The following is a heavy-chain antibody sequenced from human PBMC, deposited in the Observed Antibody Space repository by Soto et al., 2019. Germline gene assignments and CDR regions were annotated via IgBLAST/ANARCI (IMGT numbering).Heavy chain of an antibody. D-gene: IGHD3-3*01. V-gene: IGHV1-69*01. CDR1: GGTFSSYA. Sequence: QVQLVQSGAEVKKPGYSVKVSCKASGGTFSSYAISWVRQVPGQGLEWMGGIIPIFGTANYAQKFQGRVTFTADESTSTAYMELSSLRSEDTAVYYCARKSRFLEGYYYYGMDVWGQGTTVTVSS. J-gene: IGHJ6*02. CDR2: IIPIFGTA. CDR3: ARKSRFLEGYYYYGMDV.